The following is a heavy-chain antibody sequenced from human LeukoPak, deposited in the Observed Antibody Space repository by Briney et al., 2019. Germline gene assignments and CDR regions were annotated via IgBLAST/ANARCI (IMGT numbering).Heavy chain of an antibody. CDR1: GFTFSSYG. CDR3: AKALVGITPCDY. CDR2: ISGSGGTT. Sequence: GGSLRLSCAASGFTFSSYGMHWVRQAPGKGLEWVPAISGSGGTTYYADSVKGRFTISRDNSKDTLYLQMNSLRAEDTAVYYCAKALVGITPCDYWGQGALVTVSS. D-gene: IGHD3-22*01. V-gene: IGHV3-23*01. J-gene: IGHJ4*02.